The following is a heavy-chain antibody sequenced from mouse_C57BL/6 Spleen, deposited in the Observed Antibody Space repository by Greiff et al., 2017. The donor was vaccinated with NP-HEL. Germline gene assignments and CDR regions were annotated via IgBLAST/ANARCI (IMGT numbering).Heavy chain of an antibody. CDR2: IHPNSGST. J-gene: IGHJ2*01. CDR3: ARGGYYGSSTGYFDY. CDR1: GYTFTSYW. Sequence: VQLQQPGAELVKPGASVKLSCKASGYTFTSYWMHWVKQRPGQGLEWIGMIHPNSGSTNYTEKFKSKATLTVDKSSSTAYMQLSSLTSEDSAVYYCARGGYYGSSTGYFDYWGQGTTLTVSS. D-gene: IGHD1-1*01. V-gene: IGHV1-64*01.